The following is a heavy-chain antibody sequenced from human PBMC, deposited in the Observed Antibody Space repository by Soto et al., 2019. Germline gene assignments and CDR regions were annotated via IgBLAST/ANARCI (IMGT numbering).Heavy chain of an antibody. CDR2: ITASAAST. J-gene: IGHJ4*02. CDR1: RLTFSSYI. V-gene: IGHV3-23*01. CDR3: ARVTGYYYFDY. D-gene: IGHD3-9*01. Sequence: EVQLLESGGGLVQSGGSLRLSCAASRLTFSSYIMTWVRQAPGTGLEWVSFITASAASTYYADSVKGRFTISRDNSKNPLYLQMNSLRAEDTAVYYCARVTGYYYFDYWGQGTLVTVSS.